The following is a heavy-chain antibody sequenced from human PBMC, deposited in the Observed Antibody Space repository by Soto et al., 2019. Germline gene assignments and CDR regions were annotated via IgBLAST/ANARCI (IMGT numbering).Heavy chain of an antibody. CDR2: NGYSGKT. CDR1: SDSISSYY. Sequence: QVQLQESGPGLVMPSENLSLTCTVSSDSISSYYWIWIRQSPGKGLEWIGYNGYSGKTNYKPSLKSRVTISGDTSKNQFSLRLSSVTAADTAVYYCARAVGDPLYYLDYWGQGTLVTVSS. V-gene: IGHV4-59*08. CDR3: ARAVGDPLYYLDY. D-gene: IGHD6-19*01. J-gene: IGHJ4*02.